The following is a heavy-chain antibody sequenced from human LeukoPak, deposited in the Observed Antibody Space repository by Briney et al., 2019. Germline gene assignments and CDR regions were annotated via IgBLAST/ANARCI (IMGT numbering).Heavy chain of an antibody. D-gene: IGHD3-9*01. Sequence: SETLSLTCTVSGGSISTYSWSWIRQPPGKGLEWIGYIYYSGNTNYNPSLKSRVTISVDTSKNQFSLKLSSVTAADTAVYYCARARLAGYDILTGYYSLDYWGQGTLVTVSS. V-gene: IGHV4-59*01. CDR1: GGSISTYS. CDR2: IYYSGNT. CDR3: ARARLAGYDILTGYYSLDY. J-gene: IGHJ4*02.